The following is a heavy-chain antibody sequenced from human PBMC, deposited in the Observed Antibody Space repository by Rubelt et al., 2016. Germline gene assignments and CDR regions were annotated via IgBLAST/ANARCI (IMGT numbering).Heavy chain of an antibody. CDR3: ARGRRYYDSSGYFS. CDR1: GGSISSYY. Sequence: QVQLQESGPGLVKPSETLSLTCTVSGGSISSYYWSWIRQPPGKGLEWIGYIYYSGSTNYNPSLKSRVTIAVDTSKNQFSLKLSSVTAADTAVYYCARGRRYYDSSGYFSWGQGTLVTVSS. D-gene: IGHD3-22*01. CDR2: IYYSGST. J-gene: IGHJ5*02. V-gene: IGHV4-59*01.